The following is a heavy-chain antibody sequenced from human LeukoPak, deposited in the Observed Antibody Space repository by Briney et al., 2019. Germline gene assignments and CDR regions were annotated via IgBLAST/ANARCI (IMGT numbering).Heavy chain of an antibody. Sequence: ASVKDSCKASGYTFTGHFIFWVRQSPGQRLELMAWINPDTGVTNYAQKFQGRVTVASDTSISTAYLDISRLTSDDTALYYCSREASCDSTSCPRDYWGQGTLVTVSS. CDR1: GYTFTGHF. D-gene: IGHD2-2*01. V-gene: IGHV1-2*02. J-gene: IGHJ4*02. CDR3: SREASCDSTSCPRDY. CDR2: INPDTGVT.